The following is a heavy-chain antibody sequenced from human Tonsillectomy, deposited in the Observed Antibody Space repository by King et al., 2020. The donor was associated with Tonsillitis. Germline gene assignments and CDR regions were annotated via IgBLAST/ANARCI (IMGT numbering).Heavy chain of an antibody. CDR1: GFTFGDYA. Sequence: VQLVESGGGLVQPGRSLRLSCTASGFTFGDYAMSWVRQAPGKGLEWVGFIRSKAYGGTTEYAASVKGRFTISRDDSKSIAYLQMNRLKTEDTAVYYCTRDGRGATKYGGAFDIWGQGTMVTVSS. CDR2: IRSKAYGGTT. CDR3: TRDGRGATKYGGAFDI. D-gene: IGHD1-26*01. V-gene: IGHV3-49*04. J-gene: IGHJ3*02.